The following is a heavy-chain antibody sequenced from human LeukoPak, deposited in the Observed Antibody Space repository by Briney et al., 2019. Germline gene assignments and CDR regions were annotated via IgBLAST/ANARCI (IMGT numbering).Heavy chain of an antibody. CDR1: GFTFSDYY. D-gene: IGHD1-1*01. Sequence: PGGSLRLSCAASGFTFSDYYMSWIRQAPGKGLEWVSYISSTSTYTNYADSVKGRFTISRDNAKNSLYLQMNSLRAEDTAAYYCARSHQLSYWGQGTLVTVSS. V-gene: IGHV3-11*03. CDR2: ISSTSTYT. J-gene: IGHJ4*02. CDR3: ARSHQLSY.